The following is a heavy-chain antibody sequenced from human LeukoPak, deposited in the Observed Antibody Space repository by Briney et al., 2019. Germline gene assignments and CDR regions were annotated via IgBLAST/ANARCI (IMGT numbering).Heavy chain of an antibody. J-gene: IGHJ4*02. Sequence: GASVKVSCKASGYTFTTYGFSWMRQAPGQGLEWMGWINPYNGDTNYAQKFQSRVTMTTDTSTSTAYMELRSLRSDDTAIYYCARDAQLGNFDYWGQGTLVTVSS. D-gene: IGHD1-1*01. CDR2: INPYNGDT. V-gene: IGHV1-18*01. CDR3: ARDAQLGNFDY. CDR1: GYTFTTYG.